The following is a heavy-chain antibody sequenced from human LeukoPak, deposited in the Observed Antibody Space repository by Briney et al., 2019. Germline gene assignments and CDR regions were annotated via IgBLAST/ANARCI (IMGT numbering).Heavy chain of an antibody. V-gene: IGHV4-39*01. D-gene: IGHD6-6*01. CDR3: ARNSSTIVPRPDPHYYYNYMDV. Sequence: SETLSLTCTVSGGSISSGYYYWGWIRQPPGKGLEWIGSVFYSGSTSYNPSFKSRITMSADTSKNQFSLRLNSVTAADTAVYYCARNSSTIVPRPDPHYYYNYMDVWGKGTTVTVSS. CDR1: GGSISSGYYY. CDR2: VFYSGST. J-gene: IGHJ6*03.